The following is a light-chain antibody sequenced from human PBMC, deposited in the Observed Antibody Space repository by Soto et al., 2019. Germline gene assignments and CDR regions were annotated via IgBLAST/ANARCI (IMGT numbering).Light chain of an antibody. CDR3: QKYCSVPV. J-gene: IGKJ3*01. Sequence: DIQMTQSPTSLSASVGDRVTITCRASQDIRNFVAWYQQKPGKAPKLLIYAASTLQSGVPSRFSGSGSGTDFTLTINSLQPEDVATYSCQKYCSVPVFGPGTKVEI. V-gene: IGKV1-27*01. CDR2: AAS. CDR1: QDIRNF.